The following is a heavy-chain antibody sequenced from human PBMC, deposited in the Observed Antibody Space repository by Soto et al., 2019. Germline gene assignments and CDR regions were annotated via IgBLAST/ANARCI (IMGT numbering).Heavy chain of an antibody. Sequence: GGSLRLSCAASGFTFSSYSMNWVRQAPGKGLEWVSYISSSSSTIYYADSVKGRFTISRDNAKNSLYLQMNSLRAEDTAVYYCASPYGFSDYWGQGTLVTSPQ. CDR2: ISSSSSTI. V-gene: IGHV3-48*01. J-gene: IGHJ4*02. CDR3: ASPYGFSDY. CDR1: GFTFSSYS. D-gene: IGHD3-10*01.